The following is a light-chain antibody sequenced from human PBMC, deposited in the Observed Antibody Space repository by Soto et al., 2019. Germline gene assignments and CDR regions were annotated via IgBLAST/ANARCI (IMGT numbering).Light chain of an antibody. J-gene: IGKJ1*01. Sequence: DIQMTQSPSTLSASVGDRVTITCRASQSINWLAWYQQKPGKAPKLLIYDASSLERGVPSRFSGSGSGTEFTLTISSLQPADFATYYCQQYNAYSWTFGQGTKVDIK. CDR3: QQYNAYSWT. V-gene: IGKV1-5*01. CDR1: QSINW. CDR2: DAS.